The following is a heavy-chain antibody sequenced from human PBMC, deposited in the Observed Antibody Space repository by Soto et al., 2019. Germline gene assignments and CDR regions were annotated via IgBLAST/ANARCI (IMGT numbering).Heavy chain of an antibody. Sequence: QVQLVESGGGVVQPGRSLRLSCAASGFTFSSYGMHWVRQAPGKGLEWVAFIWHDGGNKFYAEYGKGRFTISRDNSKNTLYLQMTSLSAEDTAMYDCARDGDVNTGFGKDYWGQGTLVTVSS. CDR3: ARDGDVNTGFGKDY. CDR2: IWHDGGNK. CDR1: GFTFSSYG. D-gene: IGHD3-16*01. J-gene: IGHJ4*02. V-gene: IGHV3-33*01.